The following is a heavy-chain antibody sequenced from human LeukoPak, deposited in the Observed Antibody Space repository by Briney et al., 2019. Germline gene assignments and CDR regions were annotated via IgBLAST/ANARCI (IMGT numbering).Heavy chain of an antibody. D-gene: IGHD6-13*01. CDR1: GFTFSDYY. V-gene: IGHV3-11*04. CDR2: ISSSGSTI. CDR3: AREGAAAVGWFDP. Sequence: TTGGSLRLSCAASGFTFSDYYMSWIRQAPGKGLEWVSYISSSGSTIYYADSVKGRFTISRDNAKNSLYLQMNSLRAEDTAVYYCAREGAAAVGWFDPWGQGTLVTVSS. J-gene: IGHJ5*02.